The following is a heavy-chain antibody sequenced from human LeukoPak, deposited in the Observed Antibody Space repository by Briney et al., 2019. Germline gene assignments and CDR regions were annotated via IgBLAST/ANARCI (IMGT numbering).Heavy chain of an antibody. V-gene: IGHV1-69*06. CDR3: ARGRSWGLSFDY. D-gene: IGHD1-26*01. Sequence: SVKVSCKASGGTFSSYAISWVRQAPGQGLEWMGGIIPIFGTANYAQKFQGRATITADKSTSTAYMELSSLRSEDTAVYYCARGRSWGLSFDYWGQGTLVTVSS. CDR1: GGTFSSYA. J-gene: IGHJ4*02. CDR2: IIPIFGTA.